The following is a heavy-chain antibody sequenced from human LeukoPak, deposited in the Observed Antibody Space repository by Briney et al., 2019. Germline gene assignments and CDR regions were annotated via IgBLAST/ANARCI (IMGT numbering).Heavy chain of an antibody. J-gene: IGHJ4*02. CDR3: ARRRYSGSSQHFDY. CDR1: GFTFSQFA. CDR2: IKQDGSEK. Sequence: GRSLRLSCAASGFTFSQFAVHWVRQAPGKGLEWVANIKQDGSEKYYVDSVKGRFTISRDNAKNSLYLQMNSLRAEDTAVYYCARRRYSGSSQHFDYWGQGTLVTVSS. V-gene: IGHV3-7*01. D-gene: IGHD1-26*01.